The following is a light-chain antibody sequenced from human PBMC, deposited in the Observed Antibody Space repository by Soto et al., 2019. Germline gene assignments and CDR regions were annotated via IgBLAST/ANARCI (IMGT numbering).Light chain of an antibody. CDR3: TSYTSSITYV. J-gene: IGLJ1*01. V-gene: IGLV2-14*01. Sequence: QAVRTEPASVTGSLGQLITISYTGTSSDVGGYNYVSWYQQHPGKAPKLMIYEVSNRPSGVSNRFSGSKSGNTASLTISGLQAEDEADYYCTSYTSSITYVFGTGTKVTVL. CDR2: EVS. CDR1: SSDVGGYNY.